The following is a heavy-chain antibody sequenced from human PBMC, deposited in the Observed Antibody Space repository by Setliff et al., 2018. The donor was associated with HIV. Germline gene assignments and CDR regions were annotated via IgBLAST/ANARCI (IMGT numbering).Heavy chain of an antibody. V-gene: IGHV3-73*01. CDR2: IRSKASAYAT. CDR1: GFTFSNFW. CDR3: VAATTEGFDP. Sequence: GGSLRLSCAASGFTFSNFWMSWVRQAPGKGLEWVGRIRSKASAYATASAASVKGRFTVSRDDSSDTAYLHMSNLKSEDTAVYYCVAATTEGFDPWGQGTLVTVSS. J-gene: IGHJ5*02. D-gene: IGHD6-13*01.